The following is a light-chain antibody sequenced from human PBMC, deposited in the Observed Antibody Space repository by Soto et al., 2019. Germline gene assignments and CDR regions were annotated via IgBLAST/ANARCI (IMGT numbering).Light chain of an antibody. V-gene: IGKV3-20*01. CDR1: QSVSSSY. CDR2: GAS. CDR3: QQYGSSPT. Sequence: IVLTQSPGTLSLSPGERATLSCRASQSVSSSYLAWYQQKPGQAPRLLIYGASSRATGIPDRFSGSGSGKDFTLTIRRLEPEDFAVYYCQQYGSSPTFGQGTKVEIK. J-gene: IGKJ1*01.